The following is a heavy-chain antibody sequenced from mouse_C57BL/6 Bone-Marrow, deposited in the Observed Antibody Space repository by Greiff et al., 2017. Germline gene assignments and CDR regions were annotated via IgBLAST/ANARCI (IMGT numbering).Heavy chain of an antibody. CDR3: ARPSTMVTFDY. CDR1: GYTFTSYW. Sequence: QVQLKQPGAELVMPGASVKLSCKASGYTFTSYWMHWVKQRPGQGLEWIGEIDPSDSYTNYNQKFKGKSTLTVDKSSSTAYMQLSSLTSEDSAVYYCARPSTMVTFDYWGQGTTLTVSS. CDR2: IDPSDSYT. V-gene: IGHV1-69*01. D-gene: IGHD2-2*01. J-gene: IGHJ2*01.